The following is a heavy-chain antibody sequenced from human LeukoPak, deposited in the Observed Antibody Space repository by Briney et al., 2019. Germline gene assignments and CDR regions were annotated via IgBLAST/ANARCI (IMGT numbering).Heavy chain of an antibody. J-gene: IGHJ6*02. CDR1: GFTFSSYS. CDR2: ISSSSSYI. V-gene: IGHV3-21*01. Sequence: PGGSLRLSCAASGFTFSSYSMNWVRQAPGKGLEWVSSISSSSSYIYYADSVKGRFTISRDNAKNSLYLQVNSLRAEDTAVYYCAKEMYYGSGKPDYYYGMDVWGQGTTVTVSS. D-gene: IGHD3-10*01. CDR3: AKEMYYGSGKPDYYYGMDV.